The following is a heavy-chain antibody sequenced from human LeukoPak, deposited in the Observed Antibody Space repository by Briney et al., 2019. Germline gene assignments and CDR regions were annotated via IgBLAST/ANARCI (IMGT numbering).Heavy chain of an antibody. D-gene: IGHD1-26*01. CDR2: IYYSGST. CDR1: GGSISSGDYY. Sequence: SETLSLTCTVSGGSISSGDYYWRWIRQPPGKGLEWIGYIYYSGSTYYNPSLKSRITISVDTSKNQFSLKLSSVTAADTAVYYCARGHGSPQSRRPAHSDYWGQGTLVTVSS. J-gene: IGHJ4*02. V-gene: IGHV4-30-4*08. CDR3: ARGHGSPQSRRPAHSDY.